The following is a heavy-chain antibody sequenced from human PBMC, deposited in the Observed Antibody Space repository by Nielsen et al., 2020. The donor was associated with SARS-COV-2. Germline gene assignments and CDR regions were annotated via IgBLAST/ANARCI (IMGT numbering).Heavy chain of an antibody. D-gene: IGHD6-19*01. J-gene: IGHJ6*02. CDR2: ISYDGSNK. V-gene: IGHV3-30*03. CDR3: ARVVGVAGSDGKYYYYYYGMDV. Sequence: GESLKISCAASGFTFSSYGMHWVRQAPGKGLEWVAVISYDGSNKYYADSVKGRFTISRDNSKNTLYLQMNSLRAEDTAVYYCARVVGVAGSDGKYYYYYYGMDVWGQGTTVTVSS. CDR1: GFTFSSYG.